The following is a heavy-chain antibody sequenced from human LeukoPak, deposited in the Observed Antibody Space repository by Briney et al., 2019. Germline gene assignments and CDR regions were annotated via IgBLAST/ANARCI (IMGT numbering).Heavy chain of an antibody. CDR2: IKQDGSEK. V-gene: IGHV3-7*05. J-gene: IGHJ5*02. CDR3: ARAATFWTGLYAFGP. D-gene: IGHD3/OR15-3a*01. Sequence: GGSLRLSCVASGFTFSSFWMSWVRQAPGKGLEGVANIKQDGSEKYYVDSVKGRFTISRDNANHSLYLQMNSLRAEDTAVYYCARAATFWTGLYAFGPWGQGTLVTVSS. CDR1: GFTFSSFW.